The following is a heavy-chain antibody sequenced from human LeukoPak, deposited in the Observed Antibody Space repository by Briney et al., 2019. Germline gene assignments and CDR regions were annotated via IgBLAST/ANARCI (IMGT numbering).Heavy chain of an antibody. V-gene: IGHV4-38-2*02. D-gene: IGHD1-26*01. CDR2: IYHSGST. CDR1: GDSISSGYY. CDR3: ARTGKVARRLNRSDAFDI. Sequence: SETLSLTCTVSGDSISSGYYWGWIRQPPGEGLEWIGSIYHSGSTYYNSSLKSRVTISVDTSKNQFPLKLSPATAADTALYYCARTGKVARRLNRSDAFDIWGQGTMVTVSS. J-gene: IGHJ3*02.